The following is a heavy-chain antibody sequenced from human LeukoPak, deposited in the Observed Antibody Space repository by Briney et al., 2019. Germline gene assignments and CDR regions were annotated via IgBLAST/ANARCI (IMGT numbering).Heavy chain of an antibody. D-gene: IGHD3-16*01. Sequence: GGSLRLSCAASGLTFSISWMHSVRQAPGKGLVWVSRVNSDGSTTIYADSVKGRFTISRDNAKNTLYPQMNSLRAEDTAVYYCARDNYGRLDYWGQGTLVTVSS. CDR1: GLTFSISW. J-gene: IGHJ4*02. CDR3: ARDNYGRLDY. CDR2: VNSDGSTT. V-gene: IGHV3-74*01.